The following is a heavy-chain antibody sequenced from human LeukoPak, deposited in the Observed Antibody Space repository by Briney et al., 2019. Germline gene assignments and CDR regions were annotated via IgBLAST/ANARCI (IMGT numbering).Heavy chain of an antibody. Sequence: PSETLSLTCTVSGGSISSYYWSWIRQPPGKGLEWIGYIYYSGSTNYNPSLKSRVTISVDTSKNQFSLKLSSVTAADTAVYYCARGGWIVVVIATRGPDYWGQGTLVTVSS. CDR2: IYYSGST. CDR1: GGSISSYY. CDR3: ARGGWIVVVIATRGPDY. D-gene: IGHD2-21*01. V-gene: IGHV4-59*01. J-gene: IGHJ4*02.